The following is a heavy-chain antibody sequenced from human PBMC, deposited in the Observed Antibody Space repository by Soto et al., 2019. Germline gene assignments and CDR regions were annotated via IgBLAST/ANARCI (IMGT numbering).Heavy chain of an antibody. CDR2: IYYSGST. Sequence: SETLSLTCTVSGGSISSSSYYWGWIRQPPGKGLEWIGSIYYSGSTYYNPSLKSRVTISVDTSKNQFSLKLSSETAADTAVYYCASSKPRYYYDSSGYRSPAHAFDIWGQGTMVTVSS. V-gene: IGHV4-39*01. J-gene: IGHJ3*02. D-gene: IGHD3-22*01. CDR1: GGSISSSSYY. CDR3: ASSKPRYYYDSSGYRSPAHAFDI.